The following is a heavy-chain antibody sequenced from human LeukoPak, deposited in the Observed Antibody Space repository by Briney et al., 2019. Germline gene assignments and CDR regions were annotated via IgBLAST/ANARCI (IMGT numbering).Heavy chain of an antibody. CDR2: IYSGGIT. CDR3: ARGLVRGVIITTNYYGMDV. J-gene: IGHJ6*02. V-gene: IGHV3-66*01. D-gene: IGHD3-10*01. CDR1: GFTVSSNY. Sequence: GGSLRLSCAASGFTVSSNYMSWVRQAPGKGLEWVSVIYSGGITYYADSVKGRFTISRDNSKNTLYLQMNSLRAEDTAVYYCARGLVRGVIITTNYYGMDVWGQGTTVTVSS.